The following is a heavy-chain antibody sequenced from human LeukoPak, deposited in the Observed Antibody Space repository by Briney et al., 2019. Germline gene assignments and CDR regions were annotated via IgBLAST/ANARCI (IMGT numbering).Heavy chain of an antibody. CDR3: ARVIRSGDYYYYGMDV. D-gene: IGHD2-8*02. V-gene: IGHV1-69*04. CDR2: IIPILGIA. CDR1: GGTFSSYA. Sequence: SVKVSCKASGGTFSSYAISWVRQAPGQGLEWMGRIIPILGIANYAQKFQGRVTMTRDTSTNTVYMELSSLRSEDTAVYYCARVIRSGDYYYYGMDVWGQGTTVTVSS. J-gene: IGHJ6*02.